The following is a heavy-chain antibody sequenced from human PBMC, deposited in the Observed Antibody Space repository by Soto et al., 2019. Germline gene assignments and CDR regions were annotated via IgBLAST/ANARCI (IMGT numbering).Heavy chain of an antibody. D-gene: IGHD3-3*01. CDR2: IYYSGRT. CDR3: AFSRTGGYYIN. J-gene: IGHJ4*02. Sequence: PSETLSLTCTVSGGSISSSSYYWGWIRQPPGKGLEWIGSIYYSGRTYYNPSLKSRVTISVDTSKNQFSLKLSSVTAADTAVYYCAFSRTGGYYINWGQGTLVTVSS. CDR1: GGSISSSSYY. V-gene: IGHV4-39*01.